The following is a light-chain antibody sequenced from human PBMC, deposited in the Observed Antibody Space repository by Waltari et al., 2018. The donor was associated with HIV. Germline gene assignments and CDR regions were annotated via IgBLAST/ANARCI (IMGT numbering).Light chain of an antibody. V-gene: IGKV1-5*03. CDR2: WAS. CDR3: QHPIKT. CDR1: QNISTW. Sequence: DIQMTQSPSTLSASVGDRVTINCRASQNISTWLAWYQQKQGKAPKLLIYWASNLESGVTSRFSGSGSETEFTLTISNLQPDDLATYYCQHPIKTFGPGTKVEIK. J-gene: IGKJ3*01.